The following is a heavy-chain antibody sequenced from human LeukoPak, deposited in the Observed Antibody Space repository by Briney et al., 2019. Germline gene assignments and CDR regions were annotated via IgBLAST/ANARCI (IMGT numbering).Heavy chain of an antibody. CDR3: AKDLGYSAYGGAFEI. CDR1: GLTFSSYS. CDR2: ISSSSSYI. Sequence: GGSLRLSCAASGLTFSSYSMNWVRQAPGKGLEWVSSISSSSSYIYYADSVKGRFTISRDNAKNSLYLQMNSLRTEDMALYYCAKDLGYSAYGGAFEIWGQGTMVTVSS. J-gene: IGHJ3*02. V-gene: IGHV3-21*04. D-gene: IGHD5-12*01.